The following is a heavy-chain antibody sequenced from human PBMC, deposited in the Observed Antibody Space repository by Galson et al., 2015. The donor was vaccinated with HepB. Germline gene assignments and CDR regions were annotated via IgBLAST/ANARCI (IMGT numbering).Heavy chain of an antibody. Sequence: SLRLSCAASGFTFSSYAMHWVRQAPGKGLEWVAVIPYDGSNKYYADSVKGRFTISRDNSKNTLYLQMNSLRAEYTAVYYCARDGIVVVLGSPERAYGMDVWGQGTTVTVSS. CDR1: GFTFSSYA. CDR3: ARDGIVVVLGSPERAYGMDV. D-gene: IGHD2-2*01. CDR2: IPYDGSNK. V-gene: IGHV3-30-3*01. J-gene: IGHJ6*02.